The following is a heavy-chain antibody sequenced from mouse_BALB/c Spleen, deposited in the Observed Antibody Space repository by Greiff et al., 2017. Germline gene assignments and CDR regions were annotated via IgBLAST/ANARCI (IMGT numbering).Heavy chain of an antibody. Sequence: EVKLVESGGGLVQPGGSLKLSCAASGFTFSSFGMHWVRQASEKGLEWVAYISSGSSTIYYADTVKGRFTISRDNPKNTLFLQMTSLRSEDTAMYYCARSGKPGGAMDYWGQGTSVTVSS. CDR1: GFTFSSFG. CDR3: ARSGKPGGAMDY. D-gene: IGHD1-3*01. CDR2: ISSGSSTI. V-gene: IGHV5-17*02. J-gene: IGHJ4*01.